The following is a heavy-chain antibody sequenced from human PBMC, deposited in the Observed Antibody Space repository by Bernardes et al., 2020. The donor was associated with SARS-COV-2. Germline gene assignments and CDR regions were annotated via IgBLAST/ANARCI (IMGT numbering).Heavy chain of an antibody. D-gene: IGHD6-19*01. J-gene: IGHJ6*02. CDR2: FDPEDDET. V-gene: IGHV1-24*01. CDR3: ATAIAVAGTFVSYYYYYGMDV. Sequence: ASVKVSCKVSGYTLTELSMHWVRQAPGKGLEWMGGFDPEDDETIYAQKFQGRVTMTEDTSTDTAYMELSSLRSEDTAVYYCATAIAVAGTFVSYYYYYGMDVWGQGTTVTVSS. CDR1: GYTLTELS.